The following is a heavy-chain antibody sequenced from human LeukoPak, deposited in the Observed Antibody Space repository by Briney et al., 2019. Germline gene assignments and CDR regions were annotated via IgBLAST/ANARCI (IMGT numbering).Heavy chain of an antibody. J-gene: IGHJ3*02. D-gene: IGHD4-17*01. CDR3: ARDQGVDCGDHNAFDI. V-gene: IGHV4-4*02. CDR1: GGSISSSNW. Sequence: SGTLSLTCAVSGGSISSSNWWSWVRQPPGKGLEWIGEIYHSGSTNYNPSLKSRVTISVDKSKNQFSLKLSSVTAADTAVYYCARDQGVDCGDHNAFDIWGQGTMVTVSS. CDR2: IYHSGST.